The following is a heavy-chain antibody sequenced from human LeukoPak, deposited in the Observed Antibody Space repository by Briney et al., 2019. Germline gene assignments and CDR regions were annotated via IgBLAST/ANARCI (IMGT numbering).Heavy chain of an antibody. Sequence: SETLSLTCVVSGASVSSGSHYWNWIRQSPGRGLEWIGHIYYRGTTNYTPSLKSRVTISVDTSMNQFSLRLTSVTAADTAVYYCARGPRTYYYDSSGYYFDYWGQGTLVTVSS. J-gene: IGHJ4*02. CDR3: ARGPRTYYYDSSGYYFDY. V-gene: IGHV4-61*01. CDR2: IYYRGTT. D-gene: IGHD3-22*01. CDR1: GASVSSGSHY.